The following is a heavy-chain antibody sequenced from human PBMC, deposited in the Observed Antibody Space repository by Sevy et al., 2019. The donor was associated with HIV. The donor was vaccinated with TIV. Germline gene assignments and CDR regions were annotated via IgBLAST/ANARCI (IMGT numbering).Heavy chain of an antibody. CDR1: GGTFSSYA. Sequence: ASVKVSCKASGGTFSSYAISWVRQAPGQGLEWMGGIIPIFGTANYAQKFQGRVTITADESTSTAYMELSSLRSEDTAVYYCARDSPNYHFWSGYPSKSYYYGMDVWGQGTTVTVSS. D-gene: IGHD3-3*01. CDR3: ARDSPNYHFWSGYPSKSYYYGMDV. J-gene: IGHJ6*02. V-gene: IGHV1-69*13. CDR2: IIPIFGTA.